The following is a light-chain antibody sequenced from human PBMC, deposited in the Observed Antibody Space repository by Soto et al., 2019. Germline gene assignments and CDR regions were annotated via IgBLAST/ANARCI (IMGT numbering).Light chain of an antibody. CDR1: QSVSTN. V-gene: IGKV3-15*01. J-gene: IGKJ4*01. CDR3: HQYNNWPPLT. CDR2: GAS. Sequence: EIVMTQSPATLSVSPGERATLSCRASQSVSTNLAWYQQKPGQAPRLLIYGASTRATGIPVRFSGSGSGTEFTLTISSLQSEDFADYYCHQYNNWPPLTFGGGTKVEIK.